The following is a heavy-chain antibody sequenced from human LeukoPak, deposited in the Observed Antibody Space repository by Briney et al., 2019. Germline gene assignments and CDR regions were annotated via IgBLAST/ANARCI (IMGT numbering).Heavy chain of an antibody. Sequence: SETLSLTRAVYAGSFSGYYWSWIRQPPGKGLEWIGEINHSGSTNYNPSLKSRVTISVDTSKNQFSLKLSSVTAADTAVYYCARQTMGIAVAEFDYWGQGTLVTVSS. CDR1: AGSFSGYY. D-gene: IGHD6-19*01. CDR3: ARQTMGIAVAEFDY. CDR2: INHSGST. J-gene: IGHJ4*02. V-gene: IGHV4-34*01.